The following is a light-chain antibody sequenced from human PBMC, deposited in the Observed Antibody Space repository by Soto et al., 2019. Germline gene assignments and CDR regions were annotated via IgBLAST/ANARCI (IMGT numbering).Light chain of an antibody. CDR1: QGIRTD. Sequence: DIQMTHFSSCLSASIGDIVSITWRASQGIRTDLGWYQQKPGKAPERLIYVASTLQSGVPSRFSGSGSGTEFTLTISSLQPDDFATYYCQHYNSYSEAFGQGTKVDIK. V-gene: IGKV1-17*01. CDR3: QHYNSYSEA. J-gene: IGKJ1*01. CDR2: VAS.